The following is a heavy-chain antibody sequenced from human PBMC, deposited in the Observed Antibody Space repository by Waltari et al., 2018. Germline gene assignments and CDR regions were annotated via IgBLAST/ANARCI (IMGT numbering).Heavy chain of an antibody. Sequence: EVQLVESGGGLVQPGGSLRLSCAASGFTFSSHWMYWVRQTPGKGLVLVSGINSDGSSTSYADSVKGRVTISRDNAKNTLYLQMNSLRAEDTAVYYCVRDSSGTYWGQGTQVTVSS. CDR1: GFTFSSHW. D-gene: IGHD3-22*01. CDR3: VRDSSGTY. CDR2: INSDGSST. J-gene: IGHJ4*02. V-gene: IGHV3-74*01.